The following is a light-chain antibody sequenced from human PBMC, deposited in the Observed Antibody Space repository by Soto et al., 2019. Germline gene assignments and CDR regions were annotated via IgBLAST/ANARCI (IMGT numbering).Light chain of an antibody. CDR1: QPISSW. J-gene: IGKJ1*01. CDR3: QQYENYWT. V-gene: IGKV1-5*01. Sequence: DIQLTQSPPTLSASVGDRVTITCRASQPISSWLAWYHQKPGKAPNLLIFDASNLESGVPSRFSGRGSGTEFTITISRLQPEDFGIYYCQQYENYWTFGQGTKVEIK. CDR2: DAS.